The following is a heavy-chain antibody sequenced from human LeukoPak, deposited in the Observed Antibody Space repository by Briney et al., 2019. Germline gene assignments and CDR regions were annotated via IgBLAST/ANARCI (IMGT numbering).Heavy chain of an antibody. J-gene: IGHJ4*02. CDR3: ATLGGNSFDY. V-gene: IGHV3-66*01. Sequence: GGPLRLSCAASGFTVSSNYMSWVRQAPGKGLEWVSVIYRGGSTYYADSVKGRFTISRDNSKNTLYLQMNNLRAEDTAVYYCATLGGNSFDYWGQGTLVTVSS. CDR2: IYRGGST. D-gene: IGHD2-15*01. CDR1: GFTVSSNY.